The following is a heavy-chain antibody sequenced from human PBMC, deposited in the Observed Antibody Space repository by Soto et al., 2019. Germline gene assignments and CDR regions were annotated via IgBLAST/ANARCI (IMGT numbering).Heavy chain of an antibody. J-gene: IGHJ6*02. CDR3: ARQGFGPLHGLVDV. Sequence: QVQLQESGPGLVKPSETMSLSCTVSGGSISSYYWSWFQQSPGKRMEWIGYVHHSWGSSYNPSLLSRVAISLDTSKSQFSLKVTSVTATDTAVYYCARQGFGPLHGLVDVWGQGTTVTVSS. CDR1: GGSISSYY. CDR2: VHHSWGS. V-gene: IGHV4-59*08. D-gene: IGHD3-10*01.